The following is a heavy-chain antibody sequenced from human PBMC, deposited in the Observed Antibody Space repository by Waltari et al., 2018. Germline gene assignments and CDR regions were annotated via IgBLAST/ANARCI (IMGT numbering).Heavy chain of an antibody. CDR2: IYHSGGP. Sequence: QVQLQESGPGLVKPSGTLSLTCDVSGGSISSSNWWSWVRTPPGKGLEWIGEIYHSGGPNYNPSLKSRVTISVDKSKNHFSLKLSSVTAADTAVYYCARGSPFYYYYYGMDVWGQGTTVTVSS. CDR1: GGSISSSNW. V-gene: IGHV4-4*02. J-gene: IGHJ6*02. CDR3: ARGSPFYYYYYGMDV.